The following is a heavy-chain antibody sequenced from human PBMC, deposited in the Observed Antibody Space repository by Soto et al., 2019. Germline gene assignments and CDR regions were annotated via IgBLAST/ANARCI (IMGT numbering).Heavy chain of an antibody. V-gene: IGHV1-24*01. CDR2: FDPEDGET. CDR1: GYTLTELS. J-gene: IGHJ3*02. Sequence: VSVKVYWKGAGYTLTELSMDWVRQAPEKGLEWMGGFDPEDGETIYAQKFQGRVTMTEDTSTDTAYMELSSLRSEDTAVYYCATAYCSGGSCYPVGAFDIWGQGTMVTVS. D-gene: IGHD2-15*01. CDR3: ATAYCSGGSCYPVGAFDI.